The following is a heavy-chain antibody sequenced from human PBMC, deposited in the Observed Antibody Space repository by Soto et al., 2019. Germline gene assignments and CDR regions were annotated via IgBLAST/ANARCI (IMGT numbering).Heavy chain of an antibody. Sequence: GASVKVSCKVSGYTLTELSMHWVRQAPGKGLEWMGGFDPEDGETIYAQKFQGRVTMTEDTSTDTAYMELSSLRSEDTAVYYCASRPLVATINLLDYWGQGTLVTVSS. J-gene: IGHJ4*02. CDR2: FDPEDGET. V-gene: IGHV1-24*01. D-gene: IGHD5-12*01. CDR3: ASRPLVATINLLDY. CDR1: GYTLTELS.